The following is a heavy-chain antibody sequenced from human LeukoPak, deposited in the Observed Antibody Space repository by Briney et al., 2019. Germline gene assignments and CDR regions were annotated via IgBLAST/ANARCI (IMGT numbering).Heavy chain of an antibody. Sequence: PSETLSLTCAVYGGSFSGYYWSWIRQPPGKGQEWIGEINHSGSTNYNPSLKSRVTISVDTSKNQFSLKLSSVTAADTAVYYCARGRDRYCSSTSCSNWFDPWGQGTLVTVSS. CDR1: GGSFSGYY. J-gene: IGHJ5*02. CDR3: ARGRDRYCSSTSCSNWFDP. V-gene: IGHV4-34*01. D-gene: IGHD2-2*01. CDR2: INHSGST.